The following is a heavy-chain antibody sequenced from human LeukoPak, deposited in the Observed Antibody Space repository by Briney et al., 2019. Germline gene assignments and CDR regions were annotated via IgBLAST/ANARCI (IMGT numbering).Heavy chain of an antibody. CDR3: AKSGGDFGVTDWFDP. CDR2: ISFDGSKK. CDR1: GFTFSNHA. V-gene: IGHV3-30-3*01. D-gene: IGHD3-3*01. J-gene: IGHJ5*02. Sequence: GGSLRLSCAVSGFTFSNHAMHWVRQAPGKGLEWVAVISFDGSKKYYADSVKGRFTISRDNSKNTLYLQMNSLRVEDTAVYYCAKSGGDFGVTDWFDPWGQGTLVTVSS.